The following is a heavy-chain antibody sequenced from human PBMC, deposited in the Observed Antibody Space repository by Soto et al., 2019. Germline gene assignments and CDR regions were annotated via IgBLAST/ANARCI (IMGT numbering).Heavy chain of an antibody. CDR1: GLTFSSYW. V-gene: IGHV3-7*03. J-gene: IGHJ6*02. D-gene: IGHD6-13*01. Sequence: PGESLKISCAASGLTFSSYWMSWVRQAPGKGLEWVANIKQDGSEKYYVDSVKGRFTISRDNAKNSLYLQMNSLRAEDTAVYYCARDQYSSSWYPRLEGYYYYYGMDVWGQGTTVTVSS. CDR3: ARDQYSSSWYPRLEGYYYYYGMDV. CDR2: IKQDGSEK.